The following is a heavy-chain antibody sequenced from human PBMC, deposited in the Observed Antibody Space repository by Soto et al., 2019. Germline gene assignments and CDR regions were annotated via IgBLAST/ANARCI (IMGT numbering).Heavy chain of an antibody. CDR1: GFTFSRYG. J-gene: IGHJ4*02. V-gene: IGHV3-30*02. Sequence: PGGSLRLSCAASGFTFSRYGMHWVRQAPGKGLEWVAVIWYDGSRTHYADSVKGRFTISRDNSKNTAYLQMRSLRPEDTAVYYCVKGEYYYDGSAYYPFDYWGQGRMVTVSS. CDR2: IWYDGSRT. D-gene: IGHD3-22*01. CDR3: VKGEYYYDGSAYYPFDY.